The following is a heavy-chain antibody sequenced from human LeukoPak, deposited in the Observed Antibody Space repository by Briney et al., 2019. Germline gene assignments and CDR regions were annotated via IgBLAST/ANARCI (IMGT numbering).Heavy chain of an antibody. Sequence: SETLSLTCAVSGASIRRSNWWSWVRQPPGKGLEWIGEVYHSGDTNYNPSLRSRVTISADRSNNQFSLRLNSVTAADTAVFYCARGEQRGSGTVHFDFWGQGILVTVSS. V-gene: IGHV4-4*02. CDR2: VYHSGDT. D-gene: IGHD3-10*01. CDR3: ARGEQRGSGTVHFDF. CDR1: GASIRRSNW. J-gene: IGHJ4*02.